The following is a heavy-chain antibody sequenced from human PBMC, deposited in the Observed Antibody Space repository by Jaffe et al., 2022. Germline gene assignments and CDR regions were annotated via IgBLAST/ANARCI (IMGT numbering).Heavy chain of an antibody. J-gene: IGHJ3*02. V-gene: IGHV4-39*01. CDR2: IYYSGST. CDR1: GGSISSSSYY. Sequence: QLQLQESGPGLVKPSETLSLTCTVSGGSISSSSYYWGWIRQPPGKGLEWIGSIYYSGSTYYNPSLKSRVTISVDTSKNQFSLKLSSVTAADTAVYYCARHRGEQLVRTRLAFDIWGQGTMVTVSS. D-gene: IGHD6-6*01. CDR3: ARHRGEQLVRTRLAFDI.